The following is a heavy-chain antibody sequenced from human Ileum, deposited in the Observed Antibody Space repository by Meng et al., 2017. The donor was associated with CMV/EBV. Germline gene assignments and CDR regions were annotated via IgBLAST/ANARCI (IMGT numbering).Heavy chain of an antibody. CDR2: IYAKGNT. V-gene: IGHV4-4*07. J-gene: IGHJ5*02. CDR3: ARRVRELRETTWENWLDP. Sequence: VQVEEAGPRLVKPSETLSLTCTVSCGSINNYSWSWIRQSAEKGLEWIGRIYAKGNTNYNPSLQSRVTMSVDTSKNQFSLKLNSVTAADTAVYYCARRVRELRETTWENWLDPWGQGILVTVSS. D-gene: IGHD3-10*01. CDR1: CGSINNYS.